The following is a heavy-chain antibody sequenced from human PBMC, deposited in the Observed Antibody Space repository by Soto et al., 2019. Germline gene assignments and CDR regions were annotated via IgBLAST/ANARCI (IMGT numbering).Heavy chain of an antibody. Sequence: GGSLRLSCAASGFTFSGSSMHWVRQASGKGLEWVGRIRSKVNTYATAYAASVRGRFTISRDDSKNTAFLQMNSLKTEDTAVYYCTRQLDSSGANFDYWGQGTLVTVSS. J-gene: IGHJ4*02. V-gene: IGHV3-73*01. CDR1: GFTFSGSS. D-gene: IGHD5-18*01. CDR3: TRQLDSSGANFDY. CDR2: IRSKVNTYAT.